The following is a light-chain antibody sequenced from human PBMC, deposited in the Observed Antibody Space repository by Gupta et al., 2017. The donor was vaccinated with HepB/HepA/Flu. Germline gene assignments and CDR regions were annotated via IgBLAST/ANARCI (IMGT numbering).Light chain of an antibody. J-gene: IGLJ1*01. CDR1: SGSISRNY. Sequence: NFMLTQPHSVSESPGKTLTISCTRSSGSISRNYVQLYQQRPGSAPTTVLDDYKQRPSGVPDRFSFSIASSYNSASLTLSGLQAEDEADYYCHSYAASNPHVFGTGTKVTV. V-gene: IGLV6-57*03. CDR2: DYK. CDR3: HSYAASNPHV.